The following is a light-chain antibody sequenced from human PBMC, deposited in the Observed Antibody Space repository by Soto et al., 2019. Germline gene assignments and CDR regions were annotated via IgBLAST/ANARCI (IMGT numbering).Light chain of an antibody. V-gene: IGLV3-25*02. Sequence: SYELTQPPSVSVSPGQTARITCSGDALPRQYASWYQQEPGQAPVLVIYKDSERPSGIPERFSGSSSGTTVTLTISGVQAEDEADYYCQSADSSGTYVVFGGGTKVTVL. CDR2: KDS. J-gene: IGLJ2*01. CDR1: ALPRQY. CDR3: QSADSSGTYVV.